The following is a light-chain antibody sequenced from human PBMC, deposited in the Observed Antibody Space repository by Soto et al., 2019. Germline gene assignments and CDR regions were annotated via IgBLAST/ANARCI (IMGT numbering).Light chain of an antibody. CDR2: DAS. V-gene: IGKV1-5*01. CDR3: QQYNSYPWT. J-gene: IGKJ1*01. Sequence: DLQMTQSPSTLSASVGDRVTIPCRASQSISSWLAWYQQKPGKAPKLLIYDASSLESGIPSRFSGSGSGTAFTRTFTSLQPDDFATDYCQQYNSYPWTFGQGTNVEIK. CDR1: QSISSW.